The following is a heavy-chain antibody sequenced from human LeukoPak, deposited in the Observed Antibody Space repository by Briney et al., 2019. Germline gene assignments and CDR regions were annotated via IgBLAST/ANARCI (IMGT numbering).Heavy chain of an antibody. CDR1: RYTFTGYY. Sequence: GASVKVSCKASRYTFTGYYMHWVRQAPGQGPEWMGWINPNSGVTNYAQKFQGRVTMTRDTSITTAYMELSRLRSDDTAVYFCASGWSITGWYNNWFDPWGQGTLVTVSS. V-gene: IGHV1-2*02. J-gene: IGHJ5*02. CDR2: INPNSGVT. CDR3: ASGWSITGWYNNWFDP. D-gene: IGHD6-19*01.